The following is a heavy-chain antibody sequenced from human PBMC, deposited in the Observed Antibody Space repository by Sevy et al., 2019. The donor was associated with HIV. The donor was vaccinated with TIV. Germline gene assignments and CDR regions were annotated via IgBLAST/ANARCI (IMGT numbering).Heavy chain of an antibody. CDR2: IYRSGST. Sequence: SETLSLTCAVSGGPISSSNWWSWVRQPPGKGLEWIGEIYRSGSTNYNPSLKSRVTISVDKSKNQFSLKLSSVTAADTAVYYCARGVYYDILTGYPHYYMDVWGKGTTVTVSS. J-gene: IGHJ6*03. CDR1: GGPISSSNW. CDR3: ARGVYYDILTGYPHYYMDV. D-gene: IGHD3-9*01. V-gene: IGHV4-4*02.